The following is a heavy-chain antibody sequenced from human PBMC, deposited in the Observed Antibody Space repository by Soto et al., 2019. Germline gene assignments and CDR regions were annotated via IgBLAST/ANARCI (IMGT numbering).Heavy chain of an antibody. CDR1: GGSISSSSYY. Sequence: PSETLSLTCTVSGGSISSSSYYWGWIRQPPGKGLEWIGSIYYSGSTYYNPSLKSRVTISVDTSKNQFSLKLSSVTAADTAVYYCARAGIAARPSDYWGQGXLVTVSS. V-gene: IGHV4-39*01. CDR2: IYYSGST. CDR3: ARAGIAARPSDY. J-gene: IGHJ4*02. D-gene: IGHD6-6*01.